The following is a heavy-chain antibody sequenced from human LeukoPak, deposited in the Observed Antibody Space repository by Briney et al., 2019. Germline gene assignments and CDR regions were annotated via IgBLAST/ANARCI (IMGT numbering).Heavy chain of an antibody. CDR1: GYTFTSYG. CDR2: ISGYNGNT. D-gene: IGHD2-2*01. CDR3: ARSGYCIPTTCYGSAYYYYMDV. V-gene: IGHV1-18*01. Sequence: ASVKVSCKASGYTFTSYGISWVRQAPGQGLEWMGWISGYNGNTNYAQKFQGRVTVTTDTSTSTGYMELRSLRSDDTAIYYCARSGYCIPTTCYGSAYYYYMDVWGKGTTVTISS. J-gene: IGHJ6*03.